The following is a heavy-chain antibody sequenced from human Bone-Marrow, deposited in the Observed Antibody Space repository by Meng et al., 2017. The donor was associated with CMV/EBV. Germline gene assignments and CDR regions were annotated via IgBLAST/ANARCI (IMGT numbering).Heavy chain of an antibody. J-gene: IGHJ4*02. CDR2: IYYSGST. CDR1: GSNSSGGYY. D-gene: IGHD3-22*01. Sequence: GSNSSGGYYWSWIRQHPGKGLEWIGYIYYSGSTYYNPSLKSRVTISVDTSKNQFSLKLSSVTAADTAVYYCARADGSSGYYYRVDYWGQGTLVTVSS. V-gene: IGHV4-31*02. CDR3: ARADGSSGYYYRVDY.